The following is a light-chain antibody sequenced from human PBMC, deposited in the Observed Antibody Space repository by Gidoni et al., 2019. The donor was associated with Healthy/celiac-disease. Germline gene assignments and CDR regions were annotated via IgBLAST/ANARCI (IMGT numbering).Light chain of an antibody. CDR1: QIVSSY. J-gene: IGKJ3*01. Sequence: ESVLTRCPATLSLSPGERATLACRASQIVSSYLAWYHQKPGQAPRPLISDASTRATGIPARFSGSGSGTDFTLTIRSLEPEDFSVYYCQQRSNWPFTFGPXTKVDIK. V-gene: IGKV3-11*01. CDR2: DAS. CDR3: QQRSNWPFT.